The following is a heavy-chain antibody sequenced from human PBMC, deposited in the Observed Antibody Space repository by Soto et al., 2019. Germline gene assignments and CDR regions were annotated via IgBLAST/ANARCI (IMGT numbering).Heavy chain of an antibody. D-gene: IGHD2-21*01. CDR1: GGSIGYSNYY. V-gene: IGHV4-39*01. CDR2: IYYSGST. CDR3: AKLVVHTSSWFDP. Sequence: QLQLRESGPGLVKPSETLSLTCTVSGGSIGYSNYYWGWIRQPPGKALEWIGTIYYSGSTYYNPSLTSRVPMSVDTSKNQFSLKLTSVAAADTAVYYCAKLVVHTSSWFDPWGQGTLVTVSS. J-gene: IGHJ5*02.